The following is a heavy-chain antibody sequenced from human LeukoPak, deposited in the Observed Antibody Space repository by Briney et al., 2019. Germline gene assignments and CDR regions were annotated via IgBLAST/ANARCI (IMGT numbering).Heavy chain of an antibody. D-gene: IGHD3-10*01. CDR2: IYSGGST. J-gene: IGHJ4*02. CDR3: ARTLWFGEFYFDY. CDR1: GFTVSSNY. Sequence: GGSLRLSCAASGFTVSSNYMSWVRQAPGNGLEWFSVIYSGGSTYYADSVKGRFTISRDNSKNTLHLQMNSLRAEDTAVYYCARTLWFGEFYFDYWGQGTLVTVSS. V-gene: IGHV3-53*01.